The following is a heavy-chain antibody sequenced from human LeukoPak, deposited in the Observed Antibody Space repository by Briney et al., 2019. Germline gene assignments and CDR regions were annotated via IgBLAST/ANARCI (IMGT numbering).Heavy chain of an antibody. CDR2: ISGSGGST. CDR3: ANKEGPGGDSSY. J-gene: IGHJ4*02. Sequence: PGGSLRLSCAASGFTFSSYAMSWVRQAPGKGLEWVSAISGSGGSTYYADSVKGRFTISRDNSKNTLYLQMNSLRAEDTAVYYCANKEGPGGDSSYWGQGTLVTVSS. V-gene: IGHV3-23*01. CDR1: GFTFSSYA. D-gene: IGHD3-22*01.